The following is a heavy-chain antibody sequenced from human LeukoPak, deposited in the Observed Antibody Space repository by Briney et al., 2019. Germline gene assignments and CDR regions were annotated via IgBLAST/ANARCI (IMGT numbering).Heavy chain of an antibody. CDR3: ARDGGEGGATFDY. CDR1: GGSISSYY. Sequence: PSETLSLTXTISGGSISSYYWSWIRQPPGKGLEWIGYIYYSGSTNYNPSLKSRVTISVDTSKNQFSLKLSSVTAADTAVYYCARDGGEGGATFDYWGQGTLVTVSS. D-gene: IGHD1-26*01. J-gene: IGHJ4*02. V-gene: IGHV4-59*01. CDR2: IYYSGST.